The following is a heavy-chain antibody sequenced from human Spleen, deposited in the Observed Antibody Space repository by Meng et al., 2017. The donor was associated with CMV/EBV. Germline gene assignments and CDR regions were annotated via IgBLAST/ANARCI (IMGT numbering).Heavy chain of an antibody. CDR1: GFTFSSYG. D-gene: IGHD2-2*01. V-gene: IGHV3-30*02. CDR2: IRYDGSNK. CDR3: AKGIGAAIVLAFDP. J-gene: IGHJ5*02. Sequence: GESLKISCAASGFTFSSYGMHWVRQAPGKGLEWVAFIRYDGSNKYYADSVKGRFTISRDNSKNSLSLQMNSLKSEDTALYYCAKGIGAAIVLAFDPWGQGTLVTVSS.